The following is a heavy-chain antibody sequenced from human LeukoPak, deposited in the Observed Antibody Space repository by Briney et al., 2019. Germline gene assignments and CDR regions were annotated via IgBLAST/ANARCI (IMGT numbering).Heavy chain of an antibody. CDR3: AKWEAIVVVPAAPVYDY. Sequence: PGGSLRLSCAASGFTFSSYSMNWVRQAPGKGLEWVSYISSSSSTIYYADSVKGRFTISRDNAKNSLYLQMNSLGAEDTAVYYCAKWEAIVVVPAAPVYDYWGQGTLVTVSS. D-gene: IGHD2-2*01. CDR2: ISSSSSTI. V-gene: IGHV3-48*01. CDR1: GFTFSSYS. J-gene: IGHJ4*02.